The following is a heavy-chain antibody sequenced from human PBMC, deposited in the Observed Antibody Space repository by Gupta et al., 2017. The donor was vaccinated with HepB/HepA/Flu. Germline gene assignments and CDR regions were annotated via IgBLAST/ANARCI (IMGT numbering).Heavy chain of an antibody. V-gene: IGHV3-23*01. Sequence: EVQLLESGGDWARPGGSLRLSCAASGFTFNANTMIWVRQAPGKGLEWVSSIRGNGESTFYADSVKGRFTISRDNSKNTLYLQMDSLRVEDTAVYYCAKDTGRLGKEIVRLIDPWGQGTQVIVSS. D-gene: IGHD2-8*02. J-gene: IGHJ5*02. CDR1: GFTFNANT. CDR3: AKDTGRLGKEIVRLIDP. CDR2: IRGNGEST.